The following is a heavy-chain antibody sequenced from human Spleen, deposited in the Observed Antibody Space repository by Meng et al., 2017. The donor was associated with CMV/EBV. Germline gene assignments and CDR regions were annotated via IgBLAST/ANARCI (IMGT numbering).Heavy chain of an antibody. D-gene: IGHD2/OR15-2a*01. CDR2: ISSSGSTI. J-gene: IGHJ4*02. Sequence: CVAFGSACREYSMHWIRQAPGKGLEWVSYISSSGSTIYYADSLKGRFTISRDNAKNSLYLQMNSLRAEDTAVYYCASHPTLYDSPNFWGQGTLVTVSS. CDR1: GSACREYS. V-gene: IGHV3-11*01. CDR3: ASHPTLYDSPNF.